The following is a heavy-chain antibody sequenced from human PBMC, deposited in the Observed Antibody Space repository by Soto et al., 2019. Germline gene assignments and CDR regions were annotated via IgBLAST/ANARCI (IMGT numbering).Heavy chain of an antibody. V-gene: IGHV3-9*01. CDR1: GFTFDDYA. D-gene: IGHD1-26*01. CDR2: ISWNSGSI. J-gene: IGHJ6*02. CDR3: AKDGGSRQYYYYGMDV. Sequence: LRLSCAASGFTFDDYAMHWVRQAPGKGLEWVSGISWNSGSIGYADSVKGRFTISRDNAKNSLYLQMNSLRAEDTALYYCAKDGGSRQYYYYGMDVWGQGTTVTVSS.